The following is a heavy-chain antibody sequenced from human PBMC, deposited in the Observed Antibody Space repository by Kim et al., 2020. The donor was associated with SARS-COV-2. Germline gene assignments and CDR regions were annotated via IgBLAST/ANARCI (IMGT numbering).Heavy chain of an antibody. CDR3: AGDCSGGSCYRFDY. Sequence: ADSVKGRFTISRDNAKNSLYLQMNSLRAEDTAVYYCAGDCSGGSCYRFDYWGQGTLVTVSS. D-gene: IGHD2-15*01. J-gene: IGHJ4*02. V-gene: IGHV3-21*01.